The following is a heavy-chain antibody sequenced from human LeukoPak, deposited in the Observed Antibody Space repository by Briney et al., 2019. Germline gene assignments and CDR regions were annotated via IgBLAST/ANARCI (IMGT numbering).Heavy chain of an antibody. Sequence: GGSLRLSCAASGFTFSSYAMSWVRQAPGKGLEWVSAISGSGGSTYYADSVKGRFTISRDNSKNTLYLQMNSLRAEDTAVYYCAKDLYRIVVVPAASSAFDYWGQGTLVTVSS. D-gene: IGHD2-2*01. J-gene: IGHJ4*02. CDR3: AKDLYRIVVVPAASSAFDY. CDR2: ISGSGGST. CDR1: GFTFSSYA. V-gene: IGHV3-23*01.